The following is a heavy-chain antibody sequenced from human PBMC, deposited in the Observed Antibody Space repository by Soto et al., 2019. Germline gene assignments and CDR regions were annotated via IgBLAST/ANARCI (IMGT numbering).Heavy chain of an antibody. D-gene: IGHD2-2*01. Sequence: SETLSLTCTVSGGSISSSSYYWGWIRQPPGKGLEWIGSIYYSGSTYYNPSLKSRVTISVDTSKNQFSLQLNSVTPEDTAVYYCARGCSSTSCYPYGMDVWGQGTTVTVSS. CDR2: IYYSGST. V-gene: IGHV4-39*01. CDR3: ARGCSSTSCYPYGMDV. J-gene: IGHJ6*02. CDR1: GGSISSSSYY.